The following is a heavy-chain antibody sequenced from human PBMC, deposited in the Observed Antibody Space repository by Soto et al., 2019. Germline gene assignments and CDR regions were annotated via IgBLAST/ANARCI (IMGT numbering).Heavy chain of an antibody. V-gene: IGHV1-3*01. CDR3: ARKGRGRNWFDL. D-gene: IGHD3-16*01. CDR1: GYTFTSYV. CDR2: INAGNGNT. J-gene: IGHJ5*02. Sequence: QVQLVQSGADIKKPGASVNLSCRASGYTFTSYVIHWVRQAPGQRPEWLGWINAGNGNTFYSQKFQGRLTITRDTPANTVFVQLSSLRSEDTALYYCARKGRGRNWFDLWCPGSLVTVSA.